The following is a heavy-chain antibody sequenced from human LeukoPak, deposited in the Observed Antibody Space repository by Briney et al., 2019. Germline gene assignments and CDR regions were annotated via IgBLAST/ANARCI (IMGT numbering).Heavy chain of an antibody. CDR2: ISGSGGST. CDR1: GFSFSSCA. D-gene: IGHD5-18*01. Sequence: GGSLRLSCAASGFSFSSCAMNWVRQAPGKGLEWVSAISGSGGSTYSSDSVKGRFTISRDNSKDTLYLQMNSLRAEDTAVYYCAKDLQGYTAMITWGQGTLVTVSS. V-gene: IGHV3-23*01. J-gene: IGHJ5*02. CDR3: AKDLQGYTAMIT.